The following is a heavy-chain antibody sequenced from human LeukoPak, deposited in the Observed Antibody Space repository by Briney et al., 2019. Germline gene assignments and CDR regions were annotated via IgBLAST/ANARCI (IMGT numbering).Heavy chain of an antibody. J-gene: IGHJ4*02. CDR2: IIATGDST. CDR1: GFSFSTYV. D-gene: IGHD3-10*01. V-gene: IGHV3-23*01. CDR3: AKDLRTYGSGIYRLPTVIFNY. Sequence: GGSLRLSCAASGFSFSTYVMSWVRQTPGKGLEWVSSIIATGDSTNYADSVMGRFTISRDNSKNTLYLQMNSLRAEDTAIYYCAKDLRTYGSGIYRLPTVIFNYWGQGTLVTVSS.